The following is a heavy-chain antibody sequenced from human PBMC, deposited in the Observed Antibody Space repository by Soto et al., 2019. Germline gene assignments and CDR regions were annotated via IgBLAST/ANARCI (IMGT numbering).Heavy chain of an antibody. CDR3: ARSISVLRYFYWLLRLDAFDI. J-gene: IGHJ3*02. Sequence: QVQLVQSGAEVKKPGASVKVSCKASGYTFTSYGISWVRQAPGQGLEWMGWISAYNGNTNYAQKLQGRVTMTTDTSTSRAYMELRRLRSDDTAGYYCARSISVLRYFYWLLRLDAFDIWGQGTMVTVSS. CDR2: ISAYNGNT. CDR1: GYTFTSYG. V-gene: IGHV1-18*01. D-gene: IGHD3-9*01.